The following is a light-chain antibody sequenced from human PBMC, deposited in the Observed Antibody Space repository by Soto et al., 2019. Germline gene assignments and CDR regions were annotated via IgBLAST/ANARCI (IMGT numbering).Light chain of an antibody. Sequence: QSVLTQPRSVSGSPGQSVTISCTGTNSDVGTYNYVSWYQQHPGKAPKLIIYDVTKRLSGVPDRFSGSKSGNTASLIISGLQAADEAEYYCCCCSYAGSSSFRVLFGGGTQLTVL. J-gene: IGLJ2*01. CDR1: NSDVGTYNY. CDR3: CSYAGSSSFRVL. CDR2: DVT. V-gene: IGLV2-11*01.